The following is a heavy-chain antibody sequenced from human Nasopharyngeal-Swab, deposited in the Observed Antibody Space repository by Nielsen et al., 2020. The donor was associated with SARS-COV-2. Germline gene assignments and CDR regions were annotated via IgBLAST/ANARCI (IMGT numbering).Heavy chain of an antibody. Sequence: WVRQAPGQGPEWMGWINTNTGNPTYAQGFTGRFVFSLDTSVSTAYLQISSLKAEDTAVYYCAREGHYCSSTSCAYFDYWGQGTLVTVSS. CDR2: INTNTGNP. V-gene: IGHV7-4-1*02. D-gene: IGHD2-2*01. CDR3: AREGHYCSSTSCAYFDY. J-gene: IGHJ4*02.